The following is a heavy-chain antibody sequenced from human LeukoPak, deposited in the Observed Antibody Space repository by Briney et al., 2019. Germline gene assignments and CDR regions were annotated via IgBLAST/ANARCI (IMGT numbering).Heavy chain of an antibody. CDR1: GYSFTSYW. D-gene: IGHD3-16*01. CDR2: IYPGDSDT. CDR3: ARSSQRGGYYYGMDV. Sequence: GESLKISCKGSGYSFTSYWIGWVRQMPGKGLEWMGIIYPGDSDTRYSPSFQGQVTISADKSISTAYLQWSSLKASDTAMYYCARSSQRGGYYYGMDVWGQGTTVTVSS. V-gene: IGHV5-51*01. J-gene: IGHJ6*02.